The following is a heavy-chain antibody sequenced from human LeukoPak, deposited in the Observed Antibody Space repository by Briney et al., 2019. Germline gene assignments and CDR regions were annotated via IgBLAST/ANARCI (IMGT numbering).Heavy chain of an antibody. CDR2: ISGSGGST. Sequence: GGSLRLSCAASGFTFSSYAMSWVRQAPGKGLEWVSAISGSGGSTYYADSVKGRFTISRDNSKNTLYLQMNSLRAEDTAVYYCAKGYGQLLVNNWFDPWGQGTLVTVSS. D-gene: IGHD6-13*01. CDR3: AKGYGQLLVNNWFDP. J-gene: IGHJ5*02. V-gene: IGHV3-23*01. CDR1: GFTFSSYA.